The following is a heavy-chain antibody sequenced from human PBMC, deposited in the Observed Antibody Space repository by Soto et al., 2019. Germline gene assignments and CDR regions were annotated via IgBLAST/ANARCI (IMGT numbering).Heavy chain of an antibody. CDR3: AREVPRPHRFDH. J-gene: IGHJ5*02. V-gene: IGHV1-69*13. CDR1: GGTFSSYA. Sequence: RASVKVSCKASGGTFSSYAISWVRQAPGQGLEWMGVIIPIFGTANYAQKFQGRVTITADESTSTAYMELSSLRSEDTAVYYCAREVPRPHRFDHWGQGTLVTVSS. CDR2: IIPIFGTA. D-gene: IGHD3-10*01.